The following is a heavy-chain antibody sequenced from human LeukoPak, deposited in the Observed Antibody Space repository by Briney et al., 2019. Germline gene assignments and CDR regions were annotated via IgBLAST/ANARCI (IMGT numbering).Heavy chain of an antibody. V-gene: IGHV4-59*01. CDR2: IYYSGST. Sequence: SETLSLTCTVSGGSISSYYWSWIRQPPGKGLEWIGYIYYSGSTNYSPSLKSRVTISVDTSKNQFSLKLSSVTAADTAVYYCARDNCSGGSCSNAFDIWGQGTMVTVSS. CDR1: GGSISSYY. CDR3: ARDNCSGGSCSNAFDI. D-gene: IGHD2-15*01. J-gene: IGHJ3*02.